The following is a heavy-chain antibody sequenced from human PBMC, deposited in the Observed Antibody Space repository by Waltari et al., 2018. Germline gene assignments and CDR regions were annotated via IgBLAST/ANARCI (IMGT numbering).Heavy chain of an antibody. CDR3: ARAGASTNFDN. CDR2: INPTSGGA. J-gene: IGHJ4*02. D-gene: IGHD7-27*01. V-gene: IGHV1-2*06. CDR1: GYTFSGYY. Sequence: QVQSVQSGAEIKEPGASVTVSCKASGYTFSGYYMHWVRQAPGQGLEWMGRINPTSGGANYAQKFQGRVTMTGVTSVSTAYMELSRLRSDDTAVYYCARAGASTNFDNWGQGTLVTVSS.